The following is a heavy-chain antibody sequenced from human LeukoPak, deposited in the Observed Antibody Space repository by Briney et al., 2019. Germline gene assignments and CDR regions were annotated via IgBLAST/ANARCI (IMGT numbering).Heavy chain of an antibody. CDR2: ISSSSSTI. V-gene: IGHV3-48*04. J-gene: IGHJ4*02. CDR3: ASGSYYFDY. Sequence: GGSLRLSCAASGFTFSSYSMNWVRQAPGKGLEWVSYISSSSSTIYYADSVKGRFTISRDNAKNSLYLQMNSLRAEDTAVYYCASGSYYFDYWGQGTLVTVSS. CDR1: GFTFSSYS. D-gene: IGHD1-26*01.